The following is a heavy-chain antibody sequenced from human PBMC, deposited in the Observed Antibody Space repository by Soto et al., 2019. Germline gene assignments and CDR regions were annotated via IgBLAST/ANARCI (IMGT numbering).Heavy chain of an antibody. J-gene: IGHJ4*02. V-gene: IGHV4-4*02. CDR2: IYHSGST. CDR1: SGSISSSNW. Sequence: SETLSLTCAVSSGSISSSNWWSWVRQPPGKGLEWIGEIYHSGSTNYNPSLKSRVTISVDKSKNQFSLKLSSVTAADTAVYYCARVPAPYSSGWSRYYFDYWGQGTLVTVSS. D-gene: IGHD6-19*01. CDR3: ARVPAPYSSGWSRYYFDY.